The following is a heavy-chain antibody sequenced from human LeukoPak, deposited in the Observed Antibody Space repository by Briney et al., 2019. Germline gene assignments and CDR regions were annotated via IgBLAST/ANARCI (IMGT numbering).Heavy chain of an antibody. Sequence: PGGSLRLSCAASGFTFSSYAMSWVRQAPGKGLEWVSAISGSGGSTYYADSVKGRFTISRANAKNTLYLQMNSLRPEDTAVYYCARDLSGSYYSWGQATLVTVPP. J-gene: IGHJ4*02. D-gene: IGHD1-26*01. V-gene: IGHV3-23*01. CDR1: GFTFSSYA. CDR2: ISGSGGST. CDR3: ARDLSGSYYS.